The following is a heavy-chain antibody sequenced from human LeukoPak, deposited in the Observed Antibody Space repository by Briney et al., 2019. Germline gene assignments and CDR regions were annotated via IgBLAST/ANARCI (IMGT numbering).Heavy chain of an antibody. CDR2: IYYTGST. CDR1: GGSISSYY. V-gene: IGHV4-59*01. D-gene: IGHD5-12*01. CDR3: ARVYGSGYDFRGAFDI. Sequence: SETLSLTCTVSGGSISSYYWSWIRQPPGKGLEWIGYIYYTGSTNYNPSLKSRVTISVDTSKNQFSLKVSSVTAADTAVYYCARVYGSGYDFRGAFDIWGQGTMVTVSS. J-gene: IGHJ3*02.